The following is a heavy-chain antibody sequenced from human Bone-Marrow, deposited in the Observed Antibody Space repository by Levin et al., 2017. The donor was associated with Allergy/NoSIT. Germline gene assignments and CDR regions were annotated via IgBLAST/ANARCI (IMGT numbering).Heavy chain of an antibody. D-gene: IGHD6-13*01. CDR1: GYTFTSYY. J-gene: IGHJ5*02. CDR2: INPSGGST. V-gene: IGHV1-46*01. CDR3: ARVQVGDSSSWYRNWFDP. Sequence: GGSLRLSCKASGYTFTSYYMHWVRQAPGQGLEWMGIINPSGGSTSYAQKFQGRVTMTRDTSTSTVYMELSSLRSEDTAVYYCARVQVGDSSSWYRNWFDPWGQGTLVTVSS.